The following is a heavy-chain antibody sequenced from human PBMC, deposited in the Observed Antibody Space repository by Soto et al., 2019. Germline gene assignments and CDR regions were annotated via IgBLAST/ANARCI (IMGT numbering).Heavy chain of an antibody. CDR1: GFTVSTNY. CDR3: ARHRDAFSSTFDY. Sequence: EVQLVETGGGRIQPGGSLRLSCAVSGFTVSTNYMSWVRQAPGKGLEWVSALYSGGSTYYADSVKGRFTISRDNSKNTLHLQRNSLRAEDTALYYCARHRDAFSSTFDYWGQGTLVTVSS. CDR2: LYSGGST. D-gene: IGHD3-3*02. V-gene: IGHV3-53*02. J-gene: IGHJ4*02.